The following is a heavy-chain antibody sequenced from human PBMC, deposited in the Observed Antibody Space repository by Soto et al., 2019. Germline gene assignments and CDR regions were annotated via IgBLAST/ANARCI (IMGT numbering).Heavy chain of an antibody. V-gene: IGHV4-30-4*01. J-gene: IGHJ5*02. D-gene: IGHD4-17*01. CDR2: IYYSGST. CDR3: ARDAKDDYGDPSGWFDP. Sequence: QVQLQESGPGLVKPSQTLSLTCTVSGGSISSGDYYWSWIRQPPGKGLEWIGYIYYSGSTYYNPSLKSRVTISVDTSKNQFSLKLSSVTAADTAVYYCARDAKDDYGDPSGWFDPWGQGTLVTVSS. CDR1: GGSISSGDYY.